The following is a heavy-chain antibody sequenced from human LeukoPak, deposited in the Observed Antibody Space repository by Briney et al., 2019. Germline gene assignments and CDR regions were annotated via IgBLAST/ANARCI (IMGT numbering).Heavy chain of an antibody. CDR3: ARGFWVVVPAAMLDSDDYLDV. D-gene: IGHD2-2*01. V-gene: IGHV3-30*04. CDR2: IPYEGSNK. CDR1: GFPFSSYA. Sequence: GGSLRLSCAASGFPFSSYAMHGVRQAPGKGLEWVAVIPYEGSNKYYADSVKGRFTSSRDNSKNTLYLQMISRRAEDTAVYYCARGFWVVVPAAMLDSDDYLDVWGKGTTVTVSS. J-gene: IGHJ6*03.